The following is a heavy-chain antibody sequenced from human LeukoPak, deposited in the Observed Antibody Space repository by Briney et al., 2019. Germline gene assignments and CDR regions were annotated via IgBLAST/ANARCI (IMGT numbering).Heavy chain of an antibody. J-gene: IGHJ4*02. CDR1: GGSISSYY. Sequence: SETLSLTCTVSGGSISSYYWSWIRQPPGKGLEWIGYIYYSGSTNYNPSLKSRVTISVDTSKNQFSLKLSSVTAADTAVYYCARGKVTTETHWGQGTLVTVSS. V-gene: IGHV4-59*08. CDR3: ARGKVTTETH. CDR2: IYYSGST. D-gene: IGHD2-21*02.